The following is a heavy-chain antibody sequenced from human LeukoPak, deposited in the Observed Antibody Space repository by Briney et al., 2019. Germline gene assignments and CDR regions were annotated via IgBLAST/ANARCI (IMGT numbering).Heavy chain of an antibody. CDR1: GFTFSSYT. CDR2: ISSSGSNT. D-gene: IGHD6-13*01. J-gene: IGHJ4*02. Sequence: PGGSLRLSCAASGFTFSSYTMYWVRQAPGKGLEWVSGISSSGSNTYYADSVKGRFTISRDNSKNTLYLQMNSLRAEDTAVYYCARVSPYSSSWYDYWGQGTLVTVSS. V-gene: IGHV3-23*01. CDR3: ARVSPYSSSWYDY.